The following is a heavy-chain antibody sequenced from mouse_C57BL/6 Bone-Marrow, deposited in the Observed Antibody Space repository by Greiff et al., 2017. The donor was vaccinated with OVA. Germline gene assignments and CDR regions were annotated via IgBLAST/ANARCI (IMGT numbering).Heavy chain of an antibody. V-gene: IGHV1-5*01. J-gene: IGHJ2*01. CDR1: GYTFTSYW. CDR2: IYPGNSDT. CDR3: TLLLRFRFDY. D-gene: IGHD1-1*01. Sequence: VHVKQSGTVLARPGASVKLSCKTSGYTFTSYWMHWVKQRPGPGLEWIGAIYPGNSDTSYNQTFKGKANLTAVPSASTAYMELSSLTNEDSAVYYCTLLLRFRFDYWGQGTTLTVSS.